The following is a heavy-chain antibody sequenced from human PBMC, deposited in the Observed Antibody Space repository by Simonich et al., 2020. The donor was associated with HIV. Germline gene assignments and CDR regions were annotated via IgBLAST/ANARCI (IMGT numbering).Heavy chain of an antibody. D-gene: IGHD5-12*01. Sequence: QVQLVQSGAEVKKPGASVKVSCKASSYTFTSYGISWVGQAPGQGLEWMGWISAYKGNTNYAKKLQGRVTMTTDTSTSTAYMELRSLRSDDTAVYYCARGTYSGYDWNWFDPWGQGTLVTVSS. CDR3: ARGTYSGYDWNWFDP. CDR1: SYTFTSYG. V-gene: IGHV1-18*01. CDR2: ISAYKGNT. J-gene: IGHJ5*02.